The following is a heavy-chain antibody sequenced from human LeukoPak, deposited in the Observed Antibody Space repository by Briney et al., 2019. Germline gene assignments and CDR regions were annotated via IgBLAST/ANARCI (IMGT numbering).Heavy chain of an antibody. CDR3: ARDVVCSSSSCPFDY. D-gene: IGHD2-2*01. J-gene: IGHJ4*02. CDR2: IKQDGSEK. CDR1: GFTFSSYW. V-gene: IGHV3-7*01. Sequence: PGGSLRLSCAASGFTFSSYWMSWVRQAPGKGLEWVANIKQDGSEKYYVDSVKGRFTISRDNAKNSLYLQMNSLRVEDTAVYYCARDVVCSSSSCPFDYWGQGTLVTVSS.